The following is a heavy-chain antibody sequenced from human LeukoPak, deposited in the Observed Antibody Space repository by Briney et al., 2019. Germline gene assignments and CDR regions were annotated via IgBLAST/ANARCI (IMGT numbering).Heavy chain of an antibody. D-gene: IGHD3-10*01. CDR1: GGSISSSSYY. CDR3: ARVLLWFGENYYYGMDV. CDR2: IYYSGST. J-gene: IGHJ6*02. V-gene: IGHV4-39*01. Sequence: SETLSLTCTVSGGSISSSSYYWGWIRQPPGKGLEWIGSIYYSGSTYYNPSLKSRVTISVDTSKNQFSLKLSSVTAADTAVYYCARVLLWFGENYYYGMDVWGQGTTVTVSS.